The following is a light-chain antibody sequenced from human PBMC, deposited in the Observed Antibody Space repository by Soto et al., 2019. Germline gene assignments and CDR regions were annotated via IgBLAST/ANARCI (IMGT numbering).Light chain of an antibody. CDR3: QQYNSYSWT. CDR2: GAS. V-gene: IGKV3-15*01. J-gene: IGKJ1*01. CDR1: ETVATN. Sequence: EVVMTQSPATLSVSPGERATLSCRASETVATNLAWYQQKPGQAPRLLISGASTRAAGISDRFRGSGSGTDFTLTISSLQPDDFATYYCQQYNSYSWTFGQGTKVDI.